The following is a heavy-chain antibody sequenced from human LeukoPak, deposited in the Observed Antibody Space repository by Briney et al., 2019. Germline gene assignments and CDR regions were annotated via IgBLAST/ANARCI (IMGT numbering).Heavy chain of an antibody. CDR3: ARDRGSSWYSPYY. J-gene: IGHJ4*02. Sequence: ASVKVSCKASGYTFTNYDVNWVQQATGQGLEWMGWMNPNAQKFQGRVTITRDTSASTAYMELSSLRSEDTAVYYCARDRGSSWYSPYYWGQGTLVTVSS. CDR1: GYTFTNYD. CDR2: MNP. V-gene: IGHV1-8*03. D-gene: IGHD6-13*01.